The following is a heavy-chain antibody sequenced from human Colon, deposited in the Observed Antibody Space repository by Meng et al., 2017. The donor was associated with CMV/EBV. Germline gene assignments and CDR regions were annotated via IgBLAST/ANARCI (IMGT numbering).Heavy chain of an antibody. CDR1: GYTFTGYY. D-gene: IGHD3-22*01. J-gene: IGHJ1*01. CDR3: ATVSSGYYLYFQH. Sequence: GQLVQCGAEVKKPGASVKVSCKASGYTFTGYYMHWVRQAPGQGLEWMGWINPNSGGTNYAQKFQGRVTMTRDTSISTAYMELSRLRSDDTAVYYCATVSSGYYLYFQHWGQGTLVTVSS. V-gene: IGHV1-2*02. CDR2: INPNSGGT.